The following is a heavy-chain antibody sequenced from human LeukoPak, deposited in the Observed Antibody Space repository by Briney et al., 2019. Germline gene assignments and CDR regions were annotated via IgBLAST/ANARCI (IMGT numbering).Heavy chain of an antibody. CDR3: ARENYDSSGYYYDDAFDI. CDR2: ITTSSRYI. D-gene: IGHD3-22*01. Sequence: SGGSLRLSCAASGFTFSSYSMNWVRQAPGKGLEWVSSITTSSRYIYYADSIKGRFTISRDNAKNSLYLQMNSLRAEDTAVYYCARENYDSSGYYYDDAFDIWGQGTMVTVSS. J-gene: IGHJ3*02. V-gene: IGHV3-21*01. CDR1: GFTFSSYS.